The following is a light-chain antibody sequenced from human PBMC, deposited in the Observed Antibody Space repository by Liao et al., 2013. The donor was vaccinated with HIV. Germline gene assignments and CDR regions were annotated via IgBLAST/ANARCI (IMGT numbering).Light chain of an antibody. J-gene: IGLJ1*01. Sequence: SYELSQSPSMSVAPGKTARITCGGNGIGSKNVHWYQQKPGQAPVLIIYYDTNRPSGIPERFSGSNSGNTATLTISGTQAMDEADYYCQAWDGNTARYVFGSGSKVTVL. CDR1: GIGSKN. V-gene: IGLV3-21*01. CDR2: YDT. CDR3: QAWDGNTARYV.